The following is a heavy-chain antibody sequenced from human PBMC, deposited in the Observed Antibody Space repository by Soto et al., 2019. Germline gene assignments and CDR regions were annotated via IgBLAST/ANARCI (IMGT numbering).Heavy chain of an antibody. V-gene: IGHV3-7*05. CDR3: SRARRTESHYDSSGYTAEYFQY. J-gene: IGHJ1*01. CDR1: GFTFSSYW. Sequence: GSLRLSCAASGFTFSSYWMSWVRQAPGKGLEWVANIKQDGSEKYYVDSVKGRFTISRDNAKNSLYLEMNSLRAEDTAVYYCSRARRTESHYDSSGYTAEYFQYWGQGTLVTVSS. CDR2: IKQDGSEK. D-gene: IGHD3-22*01.